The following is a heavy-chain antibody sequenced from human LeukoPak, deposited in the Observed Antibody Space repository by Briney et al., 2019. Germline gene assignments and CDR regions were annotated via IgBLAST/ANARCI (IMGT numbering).Heavy chain of an antibody. D-gene: IGHD6-19*01. CDR1: GDSISTSRHY. J-gene: IGHJ4*02. V-gene: IGHV4-61*05. CDR3: ARHSRGWYEDY. Sequence: SETLSLTCRVSGDSISTSRHYWGWIRQPPGKGLEWIGYIYYSGSTNSNPSLKSRVTISVDTSKNQFSLKLSSVTAADTAVYYCARHSRGWYEDYWGQGTLVTVSS. CDR2: IYYSGST.